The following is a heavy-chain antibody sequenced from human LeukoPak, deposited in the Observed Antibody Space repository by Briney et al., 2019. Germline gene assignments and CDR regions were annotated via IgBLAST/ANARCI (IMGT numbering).Heavy chain of an antibody. CDR3: AREDSSGWADY. D-gene: IGHD6-19*01. CDR2: IKQDGREK. CDR1: GFTFSSYW. Sequence: GGSLRLSCAASGFTFSSYWMSWVRQAPGKGLEWVATIKQDGREKYYVDSVKGRFTISRDNAKNSLYLQMNSLRAEDTAVYYCAREDSSGWADYWGQGTLVTVSS. J-gene: IGHJ4*02. V-gene: IGHV3-7*01.